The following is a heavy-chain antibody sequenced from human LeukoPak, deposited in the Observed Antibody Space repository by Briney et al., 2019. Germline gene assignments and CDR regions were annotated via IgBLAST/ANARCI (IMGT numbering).Heavy chain of an antibody. CDR3: TAGGDIAGGWYGNF. CDR1: GFTFNNAW. J-gene: IGHJ4*02. CDR2: IKSKTDGGTT. Sequence: GGSLRLSCVASGFTFNNAWMTWVRQAPGKGLEWVGRIKSKTDGGTTDYAAPVKGRFTISRDDSKNTVYLHMNSLRSEDTAVYHCTAGGDIAGGWYGNFWGQGTLVTVSS. D-gene: IGHD6-19*01. V-gene: IGHV3-15*01.